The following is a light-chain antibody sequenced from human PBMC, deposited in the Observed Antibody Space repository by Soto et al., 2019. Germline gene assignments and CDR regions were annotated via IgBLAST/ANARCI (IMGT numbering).Light chain of an antibody. J-gene: IGLJ2*01. Sequence: QSALTQPASVSGSPGQSITISCTGTSSDIGASNYVSWYQQHTSKAPKLMIYEVRNRPSGVSSRFSGPKFGNTASLTISGLQAEDEAEYYCSSYTTTSTLVVFGGGTKVTVL. V-gene: IGLV2-14*01. CDR2: EVR. CDR3: SSYTTTSTLVV. CDR1: SSDIGASNY.